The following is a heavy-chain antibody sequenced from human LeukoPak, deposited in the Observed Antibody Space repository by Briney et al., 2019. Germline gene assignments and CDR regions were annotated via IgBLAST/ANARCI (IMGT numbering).Heavy chain of an antibody. V-gene: IGHV1-2*06. Sequence: ASVKVSCKASGYTFTGYYMHWVRQAPGQGLEWMGRSNPNSGGTNYVQKFQGRATMTRDTSISTAYMELSRLRSDDTAVYYCARDRIAAAGQLYNWFDPWGQGTLVIDSS. J-gene: IGHJ5*02. D-gene: IGHD6-13*01. CDR2: SNPNSGGT. CDR3: ARDRIAAAGQLYNWFDP. CDR1: GYTFTGYY.